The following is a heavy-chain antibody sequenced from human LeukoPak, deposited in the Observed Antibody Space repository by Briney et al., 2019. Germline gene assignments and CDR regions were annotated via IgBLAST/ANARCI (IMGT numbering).Heavy chain of an antibody. D-gene: IGHD3-3*01. Sequence: SETLSLTCTVSGGSISRYYWSWIRQPAGKGLEWIGRIYSRGSTNYNPSLKSRVTISGGTSKNQFSLKLSSVTAADTAVYYCARDAYLLEWLGLDYWGQGTLVTVSS. J-gene: IGHJ4*02. CDR1: GGSISRYY. CDR2: IYSRGST. V-gene: IGHV4-4*07. CDR3: ARDAYLLEWLGLDY.